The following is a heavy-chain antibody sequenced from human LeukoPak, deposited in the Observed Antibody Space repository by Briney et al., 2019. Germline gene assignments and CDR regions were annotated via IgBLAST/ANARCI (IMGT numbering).Heavy chain of an antibody. Sequence: NPSQTLSLTCAVSGGSISSGGYSWSWIRQPPGKGLEWIGEINHSGSTNYNPSLKSRVTISVDTSKNQFSLKLSSVTAADTAVYYCAVSPVTDYGMDVWGQGTTVTVSS. D-gene: IGHD2-21*02. J-gene: IGHJ6*02. CDR3: AVSPVTDYGMDV. CDR2: INHSGST. CDR1: GGSISSGGYS. V-gene: IGHV4-30-2*01.